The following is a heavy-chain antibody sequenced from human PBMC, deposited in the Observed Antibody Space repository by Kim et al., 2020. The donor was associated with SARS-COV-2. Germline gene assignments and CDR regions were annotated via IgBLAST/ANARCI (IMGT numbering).Heavy chain of an antibody. V-gene: IGHV4-59*10. Sequence: SYKPALKGRLTLSLDTSKNQFSLNLNSVTAADTAVYYCARYGSGGTYFDYWGQGILVTVSS. CDR3: ARYGSGGTYFDY. J-gene: IGHJ4*02. D-gene: IGHD1-1*01.